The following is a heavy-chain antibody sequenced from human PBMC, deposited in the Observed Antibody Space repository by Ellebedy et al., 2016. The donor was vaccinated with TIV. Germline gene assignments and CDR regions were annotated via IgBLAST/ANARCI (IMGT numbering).Heavy chain of an antibody. CDR2: MQYDGSNN. J-gene: IGHJ4*02. CDR3: AKDRAAASDPYYFDY. D-gene: IGHD6-13*01. Sequence: PGGSLRLSCAASGFSFSSYGMHWIRQAPGKGLEWVAFMQYDGSNNYYADSVKGRFTISRDNSKNTLNLQMNSLRAEDTAVYYCAKDRAAASDPYYFDYWGQGTLVTVPS. V-gene: IGHV3-30*02. CDR1: GFSFSSYG.